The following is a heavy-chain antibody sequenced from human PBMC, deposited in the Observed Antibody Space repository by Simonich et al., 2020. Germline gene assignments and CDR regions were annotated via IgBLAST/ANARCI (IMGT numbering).Heavy chain of an antibody. CDR3: ARVPPTSGSYYYYYYYMDV. CDR1: GYPFTGYS. J-gene: IGHJ6*03. V-gene: IGHV1-2*02. D-gene: IGHD1-26*01. CDR2: VNPNSGGT. Sequence: QVQLVQSGAAVPQPGASVKVSCKASGYPFTGYSMHWVRQAPGPGRAWMGWVNPNSGGTNEAQKCQGRVTRTRDTSISTAYMELSRLRSDDTAGYYCARVPPTSGSYYYYYYYMDVWGKGTTVTVSS.